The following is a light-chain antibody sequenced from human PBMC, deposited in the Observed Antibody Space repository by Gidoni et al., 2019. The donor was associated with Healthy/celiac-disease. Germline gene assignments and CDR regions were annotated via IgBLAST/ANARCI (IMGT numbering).Light chain of an antibody. J-gene: IGKJ2*01. Sequence: DIQMTQSPSTLSASVGDRVTITCRASQSISSWLAWYQQKPGKAPKLLIYKASSLESGVTSRFSGSGSGTEFTLTISRLQPDDFATYYCQKYNSYPYTFGQGTKLEIK. V-gene: IGKV1-5*03. CDR2: KAS. CDR1: QSISSW. CDR3: QKYNSYPYT.